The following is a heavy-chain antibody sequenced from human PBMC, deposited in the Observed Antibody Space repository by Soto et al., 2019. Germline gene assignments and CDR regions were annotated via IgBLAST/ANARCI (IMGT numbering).Heavy chain of an antibody. D-gene: IGHD6-6*01. V-gene: IGHV3-23*01. CDR2: ISGSGGST. CDR1: GFIFSSYA. Sequence: EVQLLESGGGLVQPGGSLRLSCAASGFIFSSYAMSWVRQAPGKGLEWVSAISGSGGSTYYADSVKGRFTISRDNSKNKLYLQLNSLRAEDTAVYYCAKIQPPWQLVATADYWGQGTLVTVSS. J-gene: IGHJ4*02. CDR3: AKIQPPWQLVATADY.